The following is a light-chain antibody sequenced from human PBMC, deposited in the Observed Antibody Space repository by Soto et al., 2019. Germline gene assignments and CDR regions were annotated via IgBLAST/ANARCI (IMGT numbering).Light chain of an antibody. V-gene: IGKV3-15*01. CDR3: QQYNNWPLT. J-gene: IGKJ4*01. Sequence: EIVMTQSPATLSVXXXXXAXXSCRAXQTVNNNLAWYQQKPGQAPRLLIYGASARATGIPARFSGSGSGTEFTLTISSLQSEDFAVYYCQQYNNWPLTXGGGTKVEIK. CDR1: QTVNNN. CDR2: GAS.